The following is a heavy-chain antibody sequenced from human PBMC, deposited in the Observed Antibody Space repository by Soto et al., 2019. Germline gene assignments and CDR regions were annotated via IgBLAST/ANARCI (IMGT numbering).Heavy chain of an antibody. Sequence: EVQLVESGGGLVQPGRSLRLSCAASGFTFDDYAMHWVRQAPGKGLEWVSGISWNSDNIVYADSVKGRFTISRDNAKNSLYLQMNRLRAEDTALYYCAKDLYSNYGDAFDIWGQGTMVTVSS. J-gene: IGHJ3*02. CDR3: AKDLYSNYGDAFDI. CDR1: GFTFDDYA. CDR2: ISWNSDNI. V-gene: IGHV3-9*01. D-gene: IGHD4-4*01.